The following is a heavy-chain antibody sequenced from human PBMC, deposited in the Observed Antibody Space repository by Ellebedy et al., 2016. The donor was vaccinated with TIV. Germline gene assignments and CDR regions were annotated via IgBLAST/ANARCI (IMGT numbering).Heavy chain of an antibody. J-gene: IGHJ4*02. V-gene: IGHV3-23*01. D-gene: IGHD3-22*01. CDR3: AKLDSSGYYYGRFDY. CDR2: ISSSGVST. CDR1: GFTFSDYG. Sequence: GGSLRLSCAASGFTFSDYGLYWVRQAPGRGLEWVSSISSSGVSTDYADSVRGRVTISRDNSKNTLYLQMNSLRADDTALYYCAKLDSSGYYYGRFDYWGQGTLVTVSS.